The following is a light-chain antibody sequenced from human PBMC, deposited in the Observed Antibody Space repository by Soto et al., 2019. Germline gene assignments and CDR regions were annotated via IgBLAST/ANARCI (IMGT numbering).Light chain of an antibody. Sequence: DIQMTQSPSTLSASVGDRVTLTCRASQSINNWLAWYHQKPGKAPKLLIYKASSLESGVPSRFSGSGSGTEFTLTISSLQPDDFATYYCQEYNSYWTFGQGTKVEIK. CDR3: QEYNSYWT. CDR1: QSINNW. CDR2: KAS. J-gene: IGKJ1*01. V-gene: IGKV1-5*03.